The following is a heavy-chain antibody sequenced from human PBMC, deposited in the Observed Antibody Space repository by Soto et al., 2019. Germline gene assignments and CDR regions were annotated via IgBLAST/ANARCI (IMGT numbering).Heavy chain of an antibody. Sequence: VKVSCKASGYRFTGYYMHWVRQAPGQGLEWMGWINPNTGDTNYAQKFQARVTVTRDTSISTAYMELSRLSSDDTAVYYCARGSGESWFEFDYWGQGTLVTVSS. CDR2: INPNTGDT. CDR3: ARGSGESWFEFDY. CDR1: GYRFTGYY. D-gene: IGHD6-19*01. V-gene: IGHV1-2*02. J-gene: IGHJ4*02.